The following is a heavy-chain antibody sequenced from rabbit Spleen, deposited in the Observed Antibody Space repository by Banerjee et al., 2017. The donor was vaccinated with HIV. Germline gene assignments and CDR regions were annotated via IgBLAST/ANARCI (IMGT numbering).Heavy chain of an antibody. Sequence: QEQLVESGGGLVQPGGSLKLSCKASGFDFSNYGVSWVRQAPGKGLEWIACIDTGSRDFTYYASWAKGRFTISKTSSTTVILQMTSLTVADTATYFCARDTGSSFSSYGMDLWGQGTLVTVS. CDR1: GFDFSNYG. J-gene: IGHJ6*01. CDR2: IDTGSRDFT. D-gene: IGHD8-1*01. CDR3: ARDTGSSFSSYGMDL. V-gene: IGHV1S45*01.